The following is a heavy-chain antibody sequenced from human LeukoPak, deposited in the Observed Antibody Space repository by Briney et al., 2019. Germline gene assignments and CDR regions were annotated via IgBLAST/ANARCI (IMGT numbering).Heavy chain of an antibody. D-gene: IGHD2-15*01. J-gene: IGHJ4*02. CDR2: ISGSGGST. CDR3: AKDGYCSGGSCYKGAGDY. Sequence: GGSLRLSCAASGFTFSSYGMHWVRQAPGKGLEWVSAISGSGGSTYYADSVKGRFTISRDNSKNTLYLQMNSLRAEDTAVYYCAKDGYCSGGSCYKGAGDYWGQGTLVTVSS. V-gene: IGHV3-23*01. CDR1: GFTFSSYG.